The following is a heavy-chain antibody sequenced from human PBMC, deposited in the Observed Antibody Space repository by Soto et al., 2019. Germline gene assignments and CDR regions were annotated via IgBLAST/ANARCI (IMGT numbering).Heavy chain of an antibody. Sequence: SECLSLTCTVSGGSISSYYWSWIRQPPGKGLEWIGYIYYSGSTNYNPSLKSRVTISVDTSKNQFSLKLSSVTAADTAVYYCARALSSSSWYGTFDYWGQGTLVTVSS. CDR1: GGSISSYY. D-gene: IGHD6-13*01. J-gene: IGHJ4*02. CDR2: IYYSGST. CDR3: ARALSSSSWYGTFDY. V-gene: IGHV4-59*01.